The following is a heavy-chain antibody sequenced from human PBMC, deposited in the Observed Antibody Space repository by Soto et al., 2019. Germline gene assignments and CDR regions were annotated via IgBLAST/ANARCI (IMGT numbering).Heavy chain of an antibody. D-gene: IGHD3-22*01. CDR1: GFTFSSYG. J-gene: IGHJ5*02. CDR3: AKEAPSTTIVVVTVSRFPA. Sequence: QVQLVESGGGVVQPGRSLRLSCAASGFTFSSYGMHWVRQAPGKGLEWVAVISYDGSNKYYADSVKGRFTISRDNSTNTLYLQMNSLRAADTAVYYCAKEAPSTTIVVVTVSRFPASGQGTVVNISS. V-gene: IGHV3-30*18. CDR2: ISYDGSNK.